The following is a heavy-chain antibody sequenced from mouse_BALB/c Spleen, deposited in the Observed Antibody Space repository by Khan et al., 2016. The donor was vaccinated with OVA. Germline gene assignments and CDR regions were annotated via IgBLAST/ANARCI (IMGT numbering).Heavy chain of an antibody. J-gene: IGHJ2*01. Sequence: VQLKQSGPELVKPGASVKISCKASGYSFTGYFMNWVMQSHGKSLEWIGRINPHVGETFYNQKFKDKATLTVDESTSTAHMELRSLASEDSAVYYCARIYRSDSDYWGQGTTLTVSS. CDR1: GYSFTGYF. D-gene: IGHD1-1*01. CDR2: INPHVGET. V-gene: IGHV1-20*02. CDR3: ARIYRSDSDY.